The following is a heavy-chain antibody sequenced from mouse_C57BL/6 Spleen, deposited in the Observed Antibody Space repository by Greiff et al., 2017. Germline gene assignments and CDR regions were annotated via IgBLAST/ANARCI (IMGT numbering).Heavy chain of an antibody. CDR2: INPNNGGT. D-gene: IGHD2-3*01. CDR1: GYTFTDYY. Sequence: EVQLQQSGPELVKPGASVKISCKASGYTFTDYYMNWVKQSHGKSLEWIGDINPNNGGTSYNQKFKGKATLTVDKSSSTAYMELRSLTSEDSAVYYCARRGGDGYYGHYAMDYWGQGTSVTVSS. J-gene: IGHJ4*01. CDR3: ARRGGDGYYGHYAMDY. V-gene: IGHV1-26*01.